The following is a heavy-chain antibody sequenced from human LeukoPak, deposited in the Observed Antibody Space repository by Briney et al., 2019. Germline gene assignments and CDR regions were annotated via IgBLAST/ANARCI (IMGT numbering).Heavy chain of an antibody. CDR1: GYSFTNYW. Sequence: GESLKISCKGSGYSFTNYWIGWVRQMPGKGLEWMGIIYPGDSDTRYSPSFQGQVTISVEKSINTAYLQWSSLKASDSAVYYCAGAESYSPYDYWGQGTLVTVSS. CDR3: AGAESYSPYDY. V-gene: IGHV5-51*01. D-gene: IGHD1-26*01. CDR2: IYPGDSDT. J-gene: IGHJ4*02.